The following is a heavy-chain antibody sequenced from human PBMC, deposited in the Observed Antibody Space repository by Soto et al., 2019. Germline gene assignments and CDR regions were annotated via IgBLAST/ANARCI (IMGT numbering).Heavy chain of an antibody. D-gene: IGHD2-2*01. J-gene: IGHJ6*02. Sequence: PSETLSLTCTVSGGSISSYYWSWIRQPPGKGLEWIGYIYYSGSTNYNPSLKSRVTISVDTSKNQFSLKLSSVTAADTAVYYCARVQMEYCSSTSCYGVYYYYYGMDVWGQGTTVTVSS. CDR2: IYYSGST. CDR3: ARVQMEYCSSTSCYGVYYYYYGMDV. CDR1: GGSISSYY. V-gene: IGHV4-59*01.